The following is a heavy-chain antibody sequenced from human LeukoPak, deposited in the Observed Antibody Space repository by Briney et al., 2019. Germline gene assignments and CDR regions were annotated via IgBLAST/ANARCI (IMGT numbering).Heavy chain of an antibody. CDR3: AKDVGNYDFLDY. Sequence: GGSLRLSCAASGFTFSSYGMHWVRQAPGKGLEWVAFIRYDGGNKYYADSVKGRFTISRDNSKNTLYLQMNSLRAEDTAVYYCAKDVGNYDFLDYWGQGTLVTVSS. CDR1: GFTFSSYG. D-gene: IGHD3-3*01. J-gene: IGHJ4*02. CDR2: IRYDGGNK. V-gene: IGHV3-30*02.